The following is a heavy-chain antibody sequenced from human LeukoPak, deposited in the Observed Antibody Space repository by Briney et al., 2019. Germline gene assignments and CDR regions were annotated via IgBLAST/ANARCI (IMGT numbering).Heavy chain of an antibody. Sequence: SETLSLTCTVSGGSISSSSYYWGWIRQPPGKGLEWNGSIYYSGSTYYNPSLKSRVTISVDTSKNQFSLKLSSVTAADTAVYYCARSELGYCSSTSCYPNWFDPWGQGTLVTVSS. D-gene: IGHD2-2*01. J-gene: IGHJ5*02. CDR1: GGSISSSSYY. CDR3: ARSELGYCSSTSCYPNWFDP. V-gene: IGHV4-39*07. CDR2: IYYSGST.